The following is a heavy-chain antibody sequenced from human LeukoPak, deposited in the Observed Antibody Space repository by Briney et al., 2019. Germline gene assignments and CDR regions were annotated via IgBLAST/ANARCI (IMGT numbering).Heavy chain of an antibody. D-gene: IGHD3-22*01. Sequence: GASVKVSCKAAAYIFTGYYMHWVRQAPGQGLEWMGRINPNSGGTNYAQKFQGRGTMTRDTSISTAYMELSRLRSDDTAVYYCARAYDSSGYAFDIWGQGTMVTVSS. CDR2: INPNSGGT. V-gene: IGHV1-2*06. CDR3: ARAYDSSGYAFDI. J-gene: IGHJ3*02. CDR1: AYIFTGYY.